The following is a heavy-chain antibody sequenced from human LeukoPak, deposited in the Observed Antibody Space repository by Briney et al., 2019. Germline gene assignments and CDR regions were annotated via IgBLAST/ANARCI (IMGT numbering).Heavy chain of an antibody. J-gene: IGHJ4*02. D-gene: IGHD5-18*01. CDR2: IRYDGSNK. Sequence: GGSLRLSCAASGFTFSSYGMHWVRQAPGKGLEWVAFIRYDGSNKYYADSVKGRFTISRDNSKNTLYLQMNSLRAEDTAVYYCARDGEIQLWTYFDYWGQGTLVTVSS. CDR1: GFTFSSYG. V-gene: IGHV3-30*02. CDR3: ARDGEIQLWTYFDY.